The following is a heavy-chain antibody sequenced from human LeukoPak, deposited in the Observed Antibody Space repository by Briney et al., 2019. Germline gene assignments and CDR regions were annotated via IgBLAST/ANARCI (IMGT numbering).Heavy chain of an antibody. CDR3: ARHAYDYVWGSYRYQNWFDP. Sequence: GESLKISCKGSRYSFTTYWIGWVRQMPGKGLEWMGIIYPGDSDTRYSPSFQGQVTISADKSINTAYLQWSSLKASDTAMYYCARHAYDYVWGSYRYQNWFDPWGQGTLVTVSS. CDR1: RYSFTTYW. CDR2: IYPGDSDT. V-gene: IGHV5-51*01. D-gene: IGHD3-16*02. J-gene: IGHJ5*02.